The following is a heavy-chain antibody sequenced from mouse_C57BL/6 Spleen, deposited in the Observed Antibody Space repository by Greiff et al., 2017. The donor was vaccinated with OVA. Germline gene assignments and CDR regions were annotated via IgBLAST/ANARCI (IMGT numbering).Heavy chain of an antibody. D-gene: IGHD3-2*02. CDR2: ISDGGSYT. Sequence: EVMLVESGGGLVKPGGSLKLSCAASGFTFSSYAMSWVRQTPEKRLEWVATISDGGSYTYYPDNVKGRFTISRDNAKNNLYLQMSHLKSEDTAMYYCARAGSSGYVAYWGQGTLVTVSA. V-gene: IGHV5-4*03. CDR1: GFTFSSYA. CDR3: ARAGSSGYVAY. J-gene: IGHJ3*01.